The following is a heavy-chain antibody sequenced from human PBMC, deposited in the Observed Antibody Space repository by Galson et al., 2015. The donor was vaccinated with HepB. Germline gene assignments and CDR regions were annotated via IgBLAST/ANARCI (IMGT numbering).Heavy chain of an antibody. J-gene: IGHJ4*02. D-gene: IGHD4/OR15-4a*01. V-gene: IGHV3-33*01. Sequence: SLRLSCAASGFPFSTFGMHWVRQAPGRGLEWVAVIWHSGTNKYYADSVKGRFTISRDNSKNTLYLQMNGLRAEDTAVYYCARVGGDYGTFEYFLDHWGQGTLVTVSS. CDR3: ARVGGDYGTFEYFLDH. CDR2: IWHSGTNK. CDR1: GFPFSTFG.